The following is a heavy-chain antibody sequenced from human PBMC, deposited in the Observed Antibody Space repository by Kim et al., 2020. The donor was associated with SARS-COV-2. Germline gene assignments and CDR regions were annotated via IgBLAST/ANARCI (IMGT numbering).Heavy chain of an antibody. CDR3: VRKGEDY. CDR1: GFTFTNYG. Sequence: GGSLRLSCAASGFTFTNYGMHWIRQAPGKGLEWVAVIWEYGTYIYYADSVKGRFTISRDNSENTLYLQINSLRVEDTAVYYCVRKGEDYSGQGTLVTVSS. J-gene: IGHJ4*02. V-gene: IGHV3-33*01. D-gene: IGHD3-16*01. CDR2: IWEYGTYI.